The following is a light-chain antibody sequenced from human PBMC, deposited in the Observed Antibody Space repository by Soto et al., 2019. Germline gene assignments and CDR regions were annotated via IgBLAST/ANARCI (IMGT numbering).Light chain of an antibody. V-gene: IGKV3-15*01. CDR1: NSGSSY. CDR3: QQNKDWSGT. J-gene: IGKJ1*01. CDR2: DDA. Sequence: IGTTQSPAPLAESPGERATLSCSASNSGSSYLAWFHQKPGQAARLLMNDDATSSTSILVRLSGSGSWTKVTLTISSLQSEDFVVYYCQQNKDWSGTFGQGTKVDIK.